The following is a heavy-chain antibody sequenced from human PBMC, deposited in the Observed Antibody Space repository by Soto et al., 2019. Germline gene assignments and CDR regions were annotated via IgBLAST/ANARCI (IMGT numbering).Heavy chain of an antibody. CDR1: GXSISIYY. J-gene: IGHJ4*02. Sequence: LSLTFTVSGXSISIYYWSWIRQPPGKGLEWLGYIYYSGSTDYNPSLKSRVTILVDTSKNQFSLKLTAVTAADTAVYYCARDCGGPFDSWGQGTLVTVSS. CDR2: IYYSGST. CDR3: ARDCGGPFDS. V-gene: IGHV4-59*01. D-gene: IGHD2-21*01.